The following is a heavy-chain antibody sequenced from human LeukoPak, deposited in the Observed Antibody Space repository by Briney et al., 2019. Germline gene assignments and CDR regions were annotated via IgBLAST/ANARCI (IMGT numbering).Heavy chain of an antibody. D-gene: IGHD3-16*02. J-gene: IGHJ6*03. V-gene: IGHV3-30*18. Sequence: GGSLRLSCEASGFTFSTYGMHWVRQAPGKGLEWGAIISFVKNKKYYADSVKGRFTISRDNSKNTLYLQMNSLRLEDTAVYYCAKHPGGFTGIVNYYYMDVWGEGTTVTVSS. CDR1: GFTFSTYG. CDR3: AKHPGGFTGIVNYYYMDV. CDR2: ISFVKNKK.